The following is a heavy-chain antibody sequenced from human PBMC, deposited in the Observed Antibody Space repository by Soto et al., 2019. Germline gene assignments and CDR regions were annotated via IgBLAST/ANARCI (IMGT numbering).Heavy chain of an antibody. V-gene: IGHV3-21*01. CDR3: ARVIQRLTGSSWYDAAGNWFDP. CDR1: GFTFSSYS. J-gene: IGHJ5*02. D-gene: IGHD6-13*01. CDR2: ISSISSYI. Sequence: PGGSLRLSCAASGFTFSSYSMNWVRQAPGKGLEWVSSISSISSYIYYADSVKGRFTISRDNAKNSLYLQMNSLRAEDTAVYYCARVIQRLTGSSWYDAAGNWFDPWGQGTLVTVSS.